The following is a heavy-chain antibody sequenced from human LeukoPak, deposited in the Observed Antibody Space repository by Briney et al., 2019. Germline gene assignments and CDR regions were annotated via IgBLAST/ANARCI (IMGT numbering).Heavy chain of an antibody. J-gene: IGHJ2*01. CDR1: GGSFSVYY. Sequence: SETLSLTCAVYGGSFSVYYWSWIRQPPGKGLEWIGEINHSGSTNYNSSLKSRVTISVDTSKKQFSLKLTSVTAADTAVYYCARGCRDGYSNYWYFDLWGRGTLVTVSS. CDR3: ARGCRDGYSNYWYFDL. V-gene: IGHV4-34*01. D-gene: IGHD5-24*01. CDR2: INHSGST.